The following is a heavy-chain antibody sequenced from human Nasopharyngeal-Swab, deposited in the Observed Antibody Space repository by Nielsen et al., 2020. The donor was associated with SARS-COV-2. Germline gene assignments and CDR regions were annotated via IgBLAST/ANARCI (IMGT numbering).Heavy chain of an antibody. V-gene: IGHV4-59*08. CDR1: GGSISSYY. D-gene: IGHD4-11*01. CDR2: IYYSGST. CDR3: ARQKKDVKNYGNYRTNSYYYYYYMDV. J-gene: IGHJ6*03. Sequence: SETLSLTCTVSGGSISSYYWSWIRQPPGKGLEWIGYIYYSGSTNYNPSLKSRVTISVDTSKNQFSLKLSSVTAADTAVYYCARQKKDVKNYGNYRTNSYYYYYYMDVWGKGTTVTVSS.